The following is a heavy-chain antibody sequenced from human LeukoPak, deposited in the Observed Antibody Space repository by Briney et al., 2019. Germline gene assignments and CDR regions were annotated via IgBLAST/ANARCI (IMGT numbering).Heavy chain of an antibody. CDR1: GFTFSSYA. D-gene: IGHD1-26*01. CDR2: ISGSGGST. J-gene: IGHJ3*02. V-gene: IGHV3-23*01. Sequence: GGSLRLSCAASGFTFSSYAMSWARQAPGKGLEWVSAISGSGGSTYYADSVKGRFTISRDNSKNTLYLQMNSLRAEDTAVYYCPKDYGQWGATVAFDIWGQGTMVTVSS. CDR3: PKDYGQWGATVAFDI.